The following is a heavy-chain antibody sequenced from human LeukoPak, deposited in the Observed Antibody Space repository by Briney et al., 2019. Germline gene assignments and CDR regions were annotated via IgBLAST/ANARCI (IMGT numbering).Heavy chain of an antibody. D-gene: IGHD3-3*01. Sequence: GGSLRLSCAASGFTFSSYWMNWVRQAPGKGLEWVSYISSSGSTIYYADSVKGRFTISRDNAKNTLHLQMNSLRAEDTAVYYCARGGYYGSGRYYFDSWGQGTLVTVSS. J-gene: IGHJ4*02. CDR2: ISSSGSTI. CDR3: ARGGYYGSGRYYFDS. CDR1: GFTFSSYW. V-gene: IGHV3-48*04.